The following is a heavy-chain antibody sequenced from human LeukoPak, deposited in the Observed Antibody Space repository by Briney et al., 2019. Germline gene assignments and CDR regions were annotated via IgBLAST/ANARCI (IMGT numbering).Heavy chain of an antibody. D-gene: IGHD3-22*01. CDR1: GGSISSNY. CDR2: IYYSGST. V-gene: IGHV4-59*01. J-gene: IGHJ5*02. Sequence: TSETLSLTCTVSGGSISSNYWSWIRQPPGKGLEWIGYIYYSGSTNYNPSLKSRVTISVDTSKNQFSLKLSSVTAADTAVYYCARDRGYYYDSHWFDPWGQGTLVTVSS. CDR3: ARDRGYYYDSHWFDP.